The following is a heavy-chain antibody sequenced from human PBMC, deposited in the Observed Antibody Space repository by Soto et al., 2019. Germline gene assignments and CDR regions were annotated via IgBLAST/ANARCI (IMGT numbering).Heavy chain of an antibody. D-gene: IGHD1-26*01. CDR3: ARDLWSPLSGSYYVHYGMDV. J-gene: IGHJ6*02. CDR1: GFTFSSYS. V-gene: IGHV3-21*01. Sequence: PGGSLRLSCIASGFTFSSYSMKWVRQAPGKGLEWVSSISSSSSYIYYADSVKGRFTISRDNAKNSLYLQMNSLRAEDTAVYYCARDLWSPLSGSYYVHYGMDVWGQGTTVTVSS. CDR2: ISSSSSYI.